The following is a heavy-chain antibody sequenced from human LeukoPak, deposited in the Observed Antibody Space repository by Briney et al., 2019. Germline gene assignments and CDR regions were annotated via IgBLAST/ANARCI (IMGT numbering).Heavy chain of an antibody. CDR2: IIPILGIA. Sequence: GGSVKVSCKASGGTFSSYAISWVRQAPGQGLEWMGRIIPILGIANYAQKFQGRVTITADNSTSTAYMELSSLRSEDTAVYYCARENVRDGYNSAYWGQGTLVTVSS. D-gene: IGHD5-12*01. J-gene: IGHJ4*02. CDR1: GGTFSSYA. V-gene: IGHV1-69*04. CDR3: ARENVRDGYNSAY.